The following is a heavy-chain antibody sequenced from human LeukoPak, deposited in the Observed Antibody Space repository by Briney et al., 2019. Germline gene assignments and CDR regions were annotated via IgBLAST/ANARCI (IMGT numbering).Heavy chain of an antibody. V-gene: IGHV3-48*01. CDR3: ARDVGYCSGGSCYRWFAS. D-gene: IGHD2-15*01. J-gene: IGHJ5*01. CDR1: VFTFRSYS. Sequence: QLGGSLRLSCAASVFTFRSYSISLVRQAPGKGPEWVSYISTCSAVMYYADSAKCRFTIFRDDARNSVSLQMNSLRADDTAVYYCARDVGYCSGGSCYRWFASWGQGNLVIVSS. CDR2: ISTCSAVM.